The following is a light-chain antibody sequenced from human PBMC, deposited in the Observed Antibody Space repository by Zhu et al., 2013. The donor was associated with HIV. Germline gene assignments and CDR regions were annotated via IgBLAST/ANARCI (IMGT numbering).Light chain of an antibody. CDR3: QQYKTKSWT. Sequence: DIQMTQSPSTLSASVGDRVTITCRASQRVGSWVAWYQQRPGKAPNLLIHQVSNLQGGVPSRFSGGGSGTEFTLTITSLQPDDSATYFCQQYKTKSWTFGQGTKVEVK. J-gene: IGKJ1*01. V-gene: IGKV1-5*03. CDR1: QRVGSW. CDR2: QVS.